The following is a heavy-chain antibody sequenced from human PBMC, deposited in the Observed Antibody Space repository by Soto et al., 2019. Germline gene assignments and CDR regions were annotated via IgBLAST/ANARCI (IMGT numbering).Heavy chain of an antibody. Sequence: QVQLVQSGTEVKKPGASVKVTCKHSGYSFTSFGISWMRQAPGQGLEWLGWVSPYNGNTYSAQSLPGRLTMTTDTARCTVYMELTGLTINDTAIYSCARDQAVRTGSGAHYFDYWGLGTLVAVS. J-gene: IGHJ4*02. D-gene: IGHD2-8*02. CDR3: ARDQAVRTGSGAHYFDY. CDR1: GYSFTSFG. V-gene: IGHV1-18*01. CDR2: VSPYNGNT.